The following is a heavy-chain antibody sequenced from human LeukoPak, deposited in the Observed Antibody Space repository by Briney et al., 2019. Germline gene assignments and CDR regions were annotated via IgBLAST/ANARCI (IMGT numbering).Heavy chain of an antibody. CDR1: GGXXXXXXXX. CDR3: ARHTRPGYSGYENAFDI. J-gene: IGHJ3*02. V-gene: IGHV4-39*01. Sequence: PSETLSLTCTVSGGXXXXXXXXXDXXXXXXXXGXEXXXXXYYSGXTHYNPSLKSRVTLSVDTSKNQFSLKLNSVTAADTAVYYCARHTRPGYSGYENAFDIWGQGTMVTVSS. D-gene: IGHD5-12*01. CDR2: XYYSGXT.